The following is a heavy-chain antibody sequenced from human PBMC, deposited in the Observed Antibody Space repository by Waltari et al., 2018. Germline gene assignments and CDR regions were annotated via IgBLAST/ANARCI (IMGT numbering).Heavy chain of an antibody. CDR2: ISNCGRTT. D-gene: IGHD2-2*01. CDR3: ARDSSHLPAAFDN. V-gene: IGHV3-74*01. Sequence: EVELVQSGGGLVQPGGSLRLSCAASGFTFSRFWMQWVRQGPGKGLVWVSLISNCGRTTDYTDAVKGRFTISRDNAKDTLYLQMNSLRAEDTAVYYCARDSSHLPAAFDNWGQGTLVTVSS. J-gene: IGHJ4*02. CDR1: GFTFSRFW.